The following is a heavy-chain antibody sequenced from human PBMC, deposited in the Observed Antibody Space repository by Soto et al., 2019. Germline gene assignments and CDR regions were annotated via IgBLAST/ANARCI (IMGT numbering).Heavy chain of an antibody. CDR1: GGTFSSYT. D-gene: IGHD2-2*01. Sequence: QVQLVQSGAEVKKPGSSVKVSCKASGGTFSSYTISWVRQAPGQGLEWMGRIIPILGLANYAQRFQGRVTITADKSTSTAYMERSSLRSEDTAVYYCARASRLGYCSSSSCCDALDIWGQGTMVTVSS. J-gene: IGHJ3*02. CDR3: ARASRLGYCSSSSCCDALDI. V-gene: IGHV1-69*02. CDR2: IIPILGLA.